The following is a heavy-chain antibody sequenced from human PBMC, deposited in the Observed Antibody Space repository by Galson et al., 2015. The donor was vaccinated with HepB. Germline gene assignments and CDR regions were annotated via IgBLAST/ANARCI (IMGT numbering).Heavy chain of an antibody. V-gene: IGHV4-34*01. CDR3: ASMGGVPGRIFGVVTLSGAFDI. CDR1: GGSFSGYY. J-gene: IGHJ3*02. Sequence: ETLSLTCAVYGGSFSGYYWSWIRQPPGKGLEWIGEINHSGSTNYNPSLKSRVTISVDTSKNQFSLKLSSVTAADTAVYYCASMGGVPGRIFGVVTLSGAFDIWGQGTIVTVSS. CDR2: INHSGST. D-gene: IGHD3-3*01.